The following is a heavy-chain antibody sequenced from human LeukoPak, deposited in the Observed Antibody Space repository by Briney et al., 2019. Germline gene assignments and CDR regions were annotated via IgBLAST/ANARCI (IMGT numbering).Heavy chain of an antibody. V-gene: IGHV3-7*01. Sequence: GGSLRLSCVASGFTFSSYWMSWVRQAPGKGLEWVANIKQDGSEKYYVDSVKGRFTISRDNAKNSLDLQMNSLSAEDTAVYYCARYGSSWYRTYYYYYYMDVWGKGTTVTVSS. CDR2: IKQDGSEK. CDR1: GFTFSSYW. J-gene: IGHJ6*03. CDR3: ARYGSSWYRTYYYYYYMDV. D-gene: IGHD6-13*01.